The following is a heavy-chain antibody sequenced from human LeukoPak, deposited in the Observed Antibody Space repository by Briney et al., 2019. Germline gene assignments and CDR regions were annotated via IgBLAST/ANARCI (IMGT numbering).Heavy chain of an antibody. CDR3: AKGKPFDI. J-gene: IGHJ3*02. V-gene: IGHV3-23*01. CDR1: RFTVSSNY. Sequence: PGGSLRLSCAASRFTVSSNYMSWVRQAPGKGLEWVSAISGSGGSTYCADSVKGRFTISRDNSKNTLYLQMNSLRAEDTAVYYCAKGKPFDIWGQGTMVTVSS. CDR2: ISGSGGST.